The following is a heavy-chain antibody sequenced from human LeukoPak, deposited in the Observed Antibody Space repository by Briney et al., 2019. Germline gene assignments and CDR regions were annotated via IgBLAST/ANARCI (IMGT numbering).Heavy chain of an antibody. J-gene: IGHJ4*02. CDR2: ISGSDGTT. D-gene: IGHD1-1*01. Sequence: GGSLRLSCAASGFTFSNYIMNWVRQAPGKGPEWVSSISGSDGTTYYADSVKGRFTISRDNSKYTLSLQMNSLRTEDTAVYYCAKVDNWKYGHHDFWGQGTLVTVSS. CDR3: AKVDNWKYGHHDF. CDR1: GFTFSNYI. V-gene: IGHV3-23*01.